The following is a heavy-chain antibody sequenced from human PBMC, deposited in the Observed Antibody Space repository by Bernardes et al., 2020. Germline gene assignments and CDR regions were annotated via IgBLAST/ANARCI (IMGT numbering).Heavy chain of an antibody. CDR2: IYYSGST. V-gene: IGHV4-39*01. Sequence: SETLSLTCTVSDGSMSSRSYYWGWIRQPPGKGLEWIGSIYYSGSTYYNPSLKSRVTISVDTSKNQFSLKLTSVTAADTAVYYCARFDYGDYGGGDNWGQGTLVTVSS. CDR1: DGSMSSRSYY. J-gene: IGHJ4*02. D-gene: IGHD4-17*01. CDR3: ARFDYGDYGGGDN.